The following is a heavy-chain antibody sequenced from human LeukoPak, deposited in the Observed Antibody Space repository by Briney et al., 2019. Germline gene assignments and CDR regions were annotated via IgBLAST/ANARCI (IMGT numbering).Heavy chain of an antibody. CDR3: ARVIGGNSSGAFDI. CDR1: GYTFTGYY. V-gene: IGHV1-2*04. Sequence: ASVKVSCKASGYTFTGYYMHWVQQAPGQGLEWMGWINPNSGGTNYAQKFQGWVTMTRDTSISTAYMELSRLRSDDTAVYYCARVIGGNSSGAFDIWGQGTMVTVSS. CDR2: INPNSGGT. J-gene: IGHJ3*02. D-gene: IGHD6-6*01.